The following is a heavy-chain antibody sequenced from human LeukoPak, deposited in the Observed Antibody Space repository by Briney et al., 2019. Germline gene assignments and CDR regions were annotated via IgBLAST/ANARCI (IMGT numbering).Heavy chain of an antibody. Sequence: SVTVSCKASGGTFSSYAISWVRHAPGQGLEWMGRIIPILGIANYAQKFQGRVTITADKSTSTAYMELSSLRSEDTAVYYCAREVVAVAGTRSFDYWGQGTLVTVSS. CDR2: IIPILGIA. CDR1: GGTFSSYA. D-gene: IGHD6-19*01. CDR3: AREVVAVAGTRSFDY. V-gene: IGHV1-69*04. J-gene: IGHJ4*02.